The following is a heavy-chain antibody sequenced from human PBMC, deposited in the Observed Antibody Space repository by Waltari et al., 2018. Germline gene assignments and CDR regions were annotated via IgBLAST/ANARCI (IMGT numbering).Heavy chain of an antibody. CDR1: GGSISSYY. Sequence: QVQLQESGTGLVKPSETLSLTCTVSGGSISSYYWSWIRQPAGKGLEWIGRIYTSGSTNYNPSLKSRVTMSVDTSKNQFSLKLSSVTAADTAVYYCAGGATIFGVVTYDAFDIWGQGTMVTVSS. D-gene: IGHD3-3*01. J-gene: IGHJ3*02. CDR3: AGGATIFGVVTYDAFDI. V-gene: IGHV4-4*07. CDR2: IYTSGST.